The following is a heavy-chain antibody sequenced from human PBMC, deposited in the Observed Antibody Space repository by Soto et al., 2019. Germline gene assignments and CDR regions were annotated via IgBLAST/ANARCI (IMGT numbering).Heavy chain of an antibody. CDR1: GGSISSGGYY. CDR3: ARTEVWGGGVAATNYFDY. V-gene: IGHV4-31*01. Sequence: QVQLQESGPGLVKPSQTLSLTCTVSGGSISSGGYYWSWIRQHPGKGLEWIGYIYYSGSTYYNPSLPSLLTRSVDTSKNQFSLKLSSVTAADTAVYYCARTEVWGGGVAATNYFDYWGQGTLVTVSS. D-gene: IGHD2-15*01. J-gene: IGHJ4*02. CDR2: IYYSGST.